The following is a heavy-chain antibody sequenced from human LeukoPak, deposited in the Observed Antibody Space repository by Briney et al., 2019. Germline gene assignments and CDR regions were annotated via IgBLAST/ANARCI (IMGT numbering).Heavy chain of an antibody. CDR3: VISRGWWALFDY. Sequence: GASVKVSCKASAYTFTTFHMHWVRQAPGQGPEWMGMINPSGHSATPTEKFQDRVTMTWDTSTSTVYMDLTSLTSEDTAVYYCVISRGWWALFDYWGQGTLVTVST. D-gene: IGHD6-19*01. V-gene: IGHV1-46*01. J-gene: IGHJ4*02. CDR1: AYTFTTFH. CDR2: INPSGHSA.